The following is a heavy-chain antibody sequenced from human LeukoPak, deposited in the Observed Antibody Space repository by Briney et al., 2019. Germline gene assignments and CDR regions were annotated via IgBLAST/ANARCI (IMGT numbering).Heavy chain of an antibody. V-gene: IGHV3-30*03. CDR1: GFSFRTYG. Sequence: HPGGSLRLSCAASGFSFRTYGMHWVRQAPGKGLEWVAVMSYDGRNKEYADSVKGRFTISRDNSKNTLYLQMNSLRAEDTAVYFXXXXGAQYSYGWSIYDTFDIWGQGTMVSVSS. D-gene: IGHD5-18*01. J-gene: IGHJ3*02. CDR3: XXXGAQYSYGWSIYDTFDI. CDR2: MSYDGRNK.